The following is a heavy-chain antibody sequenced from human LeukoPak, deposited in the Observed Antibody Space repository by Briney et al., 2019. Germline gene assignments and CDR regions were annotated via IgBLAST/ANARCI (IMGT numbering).Heavy chain of an antibody. D-gene: IGHD6-19*01. Sequence: ASQTLSLTCTVSGGSISSGGYSWSWIRQHPGKGLEWIGYIYYSGSTYYNPSLKSRVTISVDTSKNQFSLKLSSVTAADTAVYYCAKTQSSGWYYFDYWGQGTLVTVSS. CDR3: AKTQSSGWYYFDY. V-gene: IGHV4-31*03. CDR1: GGSISSGGYS. CDR2: IYYSGST. J-gene: IGHJ4*02.